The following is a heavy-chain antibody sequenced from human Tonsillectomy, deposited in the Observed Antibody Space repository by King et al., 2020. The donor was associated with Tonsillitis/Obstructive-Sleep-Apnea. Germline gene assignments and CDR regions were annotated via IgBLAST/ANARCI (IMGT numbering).Heavy chain of an antibody. CDR2: ISAYKGNT. CDR1: GYTFTSYG. V-gene: IGHV1-18*01. Sequence: QLVQSGAEVKKPGASVKVSCKASGYTFTSYGISWVRQAPGQGLEWMGWISAYKGNTNYAQKLRGGVTMTTDTSTSTPYMELRSLRSDDTAVYYCARHSPWGDYGDYTPLDYYYGMDVWGQGTTVTVSS. J-gene: IGHJ6*02. D-gene: IGHD4-17*01. CDR3: ARHSPWGDYGDYTPLDYYYGMDV.